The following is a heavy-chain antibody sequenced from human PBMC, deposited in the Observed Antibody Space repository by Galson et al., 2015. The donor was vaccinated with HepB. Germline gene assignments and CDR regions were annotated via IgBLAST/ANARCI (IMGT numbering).Heavy chain of an antibody. V-gene: IGHV3-21*01. CDR1: GFTFNSYN. J-gene: IGHJ4*02. CDR2: IRSSSSYI. Sequence: SLRLSCAASGFTFNSYNMNWVRQAPGKGLEWVSSIRSSSSYISYAGSVKGRFTISRDNAKNSLYLQMNSLRAEDTAVYYCARTPKAIAAAGKGGPIDYWGQGTLVTVSS. D-gene: IGHD6-13*01. CDR3: ARTPKAIAAAGKGGPIDY.